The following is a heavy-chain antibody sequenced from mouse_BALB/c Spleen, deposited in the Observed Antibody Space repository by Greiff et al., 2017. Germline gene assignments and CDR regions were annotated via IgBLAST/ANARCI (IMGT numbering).Heavy chain of an antibody. J-gene: IGHJ4*01. V-gene: IGHV2-9*02. Sequence: VQLQESGPGLVAPSQSLSITCTVSGFSLTSYGVHWVRQPPGKGLEWLGVIWAGGSTNYNSALMSRLSISKDNSKSQVFLKMNSLQTDDTAMYYCASITTATLYYAMDYWGQGTSVTVSS. CDR1: GFSLTSYG. CDR3: ASITTATLYYAMDY. CDR2: IWAGGST. D-gene: IGHD1-2*01.